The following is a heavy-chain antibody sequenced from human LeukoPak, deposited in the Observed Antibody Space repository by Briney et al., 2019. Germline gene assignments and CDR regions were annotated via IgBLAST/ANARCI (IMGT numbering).Heavy chain of an antibody. CDR1: GFTFDDYA. CDR3: ARDLVVVGSSFSYGMDV. D-gene: IGHD2-15*01. V-gene: IGHV3-9*01. Sequence: GGSLRLSCAASGFTFDDYAMHWVRQAPGKGLEWVSGISWNSNSRDYADSVKGRFTISRDNAKNSLYLEMNSLRADDTAVYYCARDLVVVGSSFSYGMDVWGQGTTVTVSS. J-gene: IGHJ6*02. CDR2: ISWNSNSR.